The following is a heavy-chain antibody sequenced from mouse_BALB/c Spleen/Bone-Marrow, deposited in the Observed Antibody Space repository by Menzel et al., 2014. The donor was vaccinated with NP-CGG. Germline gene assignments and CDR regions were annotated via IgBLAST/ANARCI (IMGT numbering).Heavy chain of an antibody. CDR2: INPGSGGT. V-gene: IGHV1-54*01. D-gene: IGHD4-1*01. J-gene: IGHJ4*01. Sequence: VQLQQSGAELVRPGTSVKVSCKASGYAFTNYLIEWVKQRPGQGLEWIGVINPGSGGTNYNEKFRGKATLTADKSSSTAYMQLSSLTSDDSAVYFCARCLTGTSALDFWGQGTSVTVS. CDR3: ARCLTGTSALDF. CDR1: GYAFTNYL.